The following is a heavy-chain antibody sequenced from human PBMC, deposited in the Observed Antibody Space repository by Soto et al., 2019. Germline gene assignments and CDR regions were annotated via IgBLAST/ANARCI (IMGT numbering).Heavy chain of an antibody. CDR1: GGTFSSYA. D-gene: IGHD3-9*01. V-gene: IGHV1-69*01. CDR3: ARARSYYDILTGHNYYYYYGMDV. J-gene: IGHJ6*02. Sequence: QVQLVQSGAEVKKPGSSGKVSCKASGGTFSSYAISWVRQAPGQGLEWMGGIIPIFGTANYAQKFQGRVTINADESTSTAYMELSSLRSEDTAVYYCARARSYYDILTGHNYYYYYGMDVWGQGTTVTVSS. CDR2: IIPIFGTA.